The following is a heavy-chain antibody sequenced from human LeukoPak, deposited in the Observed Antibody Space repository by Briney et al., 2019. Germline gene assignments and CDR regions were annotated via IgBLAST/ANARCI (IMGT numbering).Heavy chain of an antibody. CDR2: VYYSGST. J-gene: IGHJ4*02. CDR3: ARVGGGLLWPGTPYYFDY. CDR1: GGSVSSGSYY. Sequence: TSETLSLTCTVSGGSVSSGSYYWSWIRQPPGKGLEWIGYVYYSGSTNYNPSLKSRVTTSVDTSKNQFSLKLSSVTAADTAVYYCARVGGGLLWPGTPYYFDYWGQGTLVTVSS. V-gene: IGHV4-61*01. D-gene: IGHD3-10*01.